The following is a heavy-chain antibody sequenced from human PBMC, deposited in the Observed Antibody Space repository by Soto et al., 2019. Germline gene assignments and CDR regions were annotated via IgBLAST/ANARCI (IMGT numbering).Heavy chain of an antibody. J-gene: IGHJ6*03. V-gene: IGHV3-21*01. CDR1: GFTFSSYS. CDR3: ASRGHDFWSGYHYYYYMDV. D-gene: IGHD3-3*01. CDR2: ISSSSSYI. Sequence: ESGGGLVKPGGSLRLSCAASGFTFSSYSMNWVRQAPGKGLEWVSSISSSSSYIYYADSVKGRFTISRDNAKNSLYLQMNSLRAEDTAVYYCASRGHDFWSGYHYYYYMDVWGKGTTVTVSS.